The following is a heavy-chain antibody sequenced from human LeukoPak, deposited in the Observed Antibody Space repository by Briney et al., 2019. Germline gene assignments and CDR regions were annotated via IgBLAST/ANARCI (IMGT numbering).Heavy chain of an antibody. CDR1: GYTFTSYY. J-gene: IGHJ3*02. D-gene: IGHD5-24*01. Sequence: ASVKVSCKASGYTFTSYYMHWVRQAPGQGLEWMGIINPSGDSTNYAQKFQGRVTMTRDTSTSTVYMELSSLRSEDTAVYYCARIRDGYNDAYDIWGQGTMVTVSS. V-gene: IGHV1-46*01. CDR3: ARIRDGYNDAYDI. CDR2: INPSGDST.